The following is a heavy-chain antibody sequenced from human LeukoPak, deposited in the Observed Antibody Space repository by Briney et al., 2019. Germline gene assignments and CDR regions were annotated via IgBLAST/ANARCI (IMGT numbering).Heavy chain of an antibody. CDR3: ARGGYSSPWATLHY. V-gene: IGHV3-33*01. D-gene: IGHD6-19*01. CDR1: GFSFSSYG. Sequence: GRSLRLSCAASGFSFSSYGMLWVRQAPGKGLEWVAVIWYDGSNKYYADSVKGRFTISRDNSKNTLYLQMNSLRAEDTAVYYCARGGYSSPWATLHYWGQGTLVTVSS. J-gene: IGHJ4*02. CDR2: IWYDGSNK.